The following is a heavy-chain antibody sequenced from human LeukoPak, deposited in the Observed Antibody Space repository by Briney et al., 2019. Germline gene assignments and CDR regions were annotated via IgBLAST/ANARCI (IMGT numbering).Heavy chain of an antibody. CDR3: ATDLLTGTSLYFQH. CDR1: GYTLTELS. J-gene: IGHJ1*01. D-gene: IGHD1-7*01. CDR2: FDPEDGET. Sequence: GASVKVSCKVSGYTLTELSMHWVRQAPGKGLEWMGGFDPEDGETSYAQKFQGRVTMTEDTSTDTAYMELSSLRSEDTAVYYCATDLLTGTSLYFQHWGQGTLVTVSS. V-gene: IGHV1-24*01.